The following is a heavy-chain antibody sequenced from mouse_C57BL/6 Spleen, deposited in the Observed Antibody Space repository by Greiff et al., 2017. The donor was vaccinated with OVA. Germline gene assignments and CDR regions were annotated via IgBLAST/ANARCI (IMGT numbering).Heavy chain of an antibody. CDR3: ARNLLLGYFDV. J-gene: IGHJ1*03. D-gene: IGHD1-1*01. Sequence: EVKVVESGGGLVKPGGSLKLSCAASGFTFSDYGMHWVRQAPEKGLEWVAYISSGSSTIYYADTVKGRFTISRDNAKNTLFLQMTSLRSEDTAMYYCARNLLLGYFDVWGTGTTVTVSS. CDR1: GFTFSDYG. V-gene: IGHV5-17*01. CDR2: ISSGSSTI.